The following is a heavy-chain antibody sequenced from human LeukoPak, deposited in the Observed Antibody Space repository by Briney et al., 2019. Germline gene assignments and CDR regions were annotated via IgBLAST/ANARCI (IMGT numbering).Heavy chain of an antibody. CDR3: VKDPGWQLQYEGAGAFDI. CDR1: GFTFSSYA. CDR2: ISYDGSNK. D-gene: IGHD2-15*01. V-gene: IGHV3-30-3*01. Sequence: GRSLRLSCAASGFTFSSYAMHWVRQAPGKGLEWVAVISYDGSNKYYADSVKGRFTISRDNSKNTLYLQMNSLRAEDTAVYYCVKDPGWQLQYEGAGAFDIWGQGTMVTVSS. J-gene: IGHJ3*02.